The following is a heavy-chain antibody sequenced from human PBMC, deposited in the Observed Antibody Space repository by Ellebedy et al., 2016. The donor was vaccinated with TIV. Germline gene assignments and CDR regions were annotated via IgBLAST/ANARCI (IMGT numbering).Heavy chain of an antibody. CDR1: AFNFNIFA. CDR3: AKGRGGDWYGDTLDDP. V-gene: IGHV3-23*01. D-gene: IGHD3-10*01. Sequence: PGGSLTLSCATSAFNFNIFAMSWVRQAPGEGVEWVAAISSSGYSTFYADSVKGRFTVSRDNSENMLYLQMNSLRAADTAVYYCAKGRGGDWYGDTLDDPWGQGTLLTVSS. J-gene: IGHJ5*02. CDR2: ISSSGYST.